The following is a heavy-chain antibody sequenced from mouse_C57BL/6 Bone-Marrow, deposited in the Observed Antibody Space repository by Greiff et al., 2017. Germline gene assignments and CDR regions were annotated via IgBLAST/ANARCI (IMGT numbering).Heavy chain of an antibody. Sequence: EVKVVESGGGLVKPGGSLKLSCAASGFTFSSYTMSWVRQTPEKRLQWVAAISGGGGNTYYPDSVKGRFTISRDNDKNILYRQMSSLRSEDTALYYCSRQVTTVLATKYFDVGGTGTTVTVSS. CDR1: GFTFSSYT. J-gene: IGHJ1*03. CDR3: SRQVTTVLATKYFDV. V-gene: IGHV5-9*01. CDR2: ISGGGGNT. D-gene: IGHD1-1*01.